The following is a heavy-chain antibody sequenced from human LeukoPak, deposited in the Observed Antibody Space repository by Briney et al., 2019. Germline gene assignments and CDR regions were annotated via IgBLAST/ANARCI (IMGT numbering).Heavy chain of an antibody. Sequence: SETLSLTCTVSGGSISSSSNYWGWIRQPPGKGLEWIGSIYYSGSTYYNPSLKSRVTISVDTSKNQFSLKLSSVTAADTAVYYYASREGSSGYDSDYWGQGTLVTVSS. CDR2: IYYSGST. J-gene: IGHJ4*02. V-gene: IGHV4-39*01. CDR1: GGSISSSSNY. D-gene: IGHD3-22*01. CDR3: ASREGSSGYDSDY.